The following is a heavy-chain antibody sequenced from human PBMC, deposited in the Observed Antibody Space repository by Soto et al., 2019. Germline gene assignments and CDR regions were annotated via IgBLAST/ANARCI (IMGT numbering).Heavy chain of an antibody. CDR3: ATVFDRQLVRVTATGGDAFDL. V-gene: IGHV1-24*01. J-gene: IGHJ3*01. Sequence: ASVKVSCKVSGYTLTELSMHWVRQAPGKGLEWMGGFDPEDGETIYAQKFQGRVTMTEDTSTDTAYMELSSLRSEDTAVYYCATVFDRQLVRVTATGGDAFDLWGQGTMVTVSS. CDR1: GYTLTELS. D-gene: IGHD2-21*02. CDR2: FDPEDGET.